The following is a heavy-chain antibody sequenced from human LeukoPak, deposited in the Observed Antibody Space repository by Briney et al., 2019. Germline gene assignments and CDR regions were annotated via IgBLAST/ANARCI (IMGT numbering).Heavy chain of an antibody. J-gene: IGHJ4*02. CDR3: ARQLWDRPFDY. D-gene: IGHD5-18*01. CDR1: GGSFSGYY. Sequence: SETLSLTCAVYGGSFSGYYWSRIRQPPGKGLEWIGEINHSGSTNYNPSLKSRVTISVDTSKNQFSLKLSSVTAADTAVYYCARQLWDRPFDYWGQGTLVTASS. V-gene: IGHV4-34*01. CDR2: INHSGST.